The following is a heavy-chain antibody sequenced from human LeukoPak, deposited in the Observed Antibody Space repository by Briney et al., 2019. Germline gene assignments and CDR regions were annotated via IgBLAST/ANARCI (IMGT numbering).Heavy chain of an antibody. D-gene: IGHD3-10*01. Sequence: PGGSLRLSCAASGFTFDDHGMSWVRQAPGKGLEWVSGIKWNGGSTGYEDTVKGRFTISRDNAKNSLYLQMNSLRAEDTALYYCARDQGLTMVRGVPYYYYMDVWGKGTTVTISS. CDR2: IKWNGGST. CDR3: ARDQGLTMVRGVPYYYYMDV. CDR1: GFTFDDHG. V-gene: IGHV3-20*04. J-gene: IGHJ6*03.